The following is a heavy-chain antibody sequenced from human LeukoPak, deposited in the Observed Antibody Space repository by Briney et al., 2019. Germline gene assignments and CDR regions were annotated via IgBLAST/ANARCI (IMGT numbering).Heavy chain of an antibody. Sequence: GAAVKVSCEASGGTFSSYAISWVRQAPGQGLEWMGRIIPILGIANYAQKFQGRVTITADKSTSTAYMELSSLRSEDTAVYYCARDTGSSSPLWGQGTLVTVSS. J-gene: IGHJ4*02. CDR1: GGTFSSYA. D-gene: IGHD6-6*01. V-gene: IGHV1-69*04. CDR3: ARDTGSSSPL. CDR2: IIPILGIA.